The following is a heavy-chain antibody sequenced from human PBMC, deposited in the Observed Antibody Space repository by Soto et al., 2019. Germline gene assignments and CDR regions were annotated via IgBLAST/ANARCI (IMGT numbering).Heavy chain of an antibody. D-gene: IGHD2-15*01. V-gene: IGHV3-21*01. J-gene: IGHJ4*02. CDR2: ISSTSSYI. Sequence: EVQLVESGGGLVKPGGSLRLSCAASGFTFSSSSMNWVRQAPGRGLEWVSSISSTSSYIYYADSVRGRFTISRDNAKNSLYLQMNSLRAEDTAVYYCARDAVVKPIPAYHFDYWGQGTLVTVSS. CDR3: ARDAVVKPIPAYHFDY. CDR1: GFTFSSSS.